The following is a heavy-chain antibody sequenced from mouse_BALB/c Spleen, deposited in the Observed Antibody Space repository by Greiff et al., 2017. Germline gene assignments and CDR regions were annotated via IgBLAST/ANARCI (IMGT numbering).Heavy chain of an antibody. Sequence: EVHLVESGGGLVKPGGSLKLSCAASGFTFSDYYMYWVRQTPEKRLEWVATISDGGSYTYYPDSVKGRFTISRDNAKNNLYLQMSSLKSEDTAMYYCARGTMVTPLDYWGQGTTLTGSS. V-gene: IGHV5-4*02. CDR1: GFTFSDYY. CDR3: ARGTMVTPLDY. CDR2: ISDGGSYT. D-gene: IGHD2-2*01. J-gene: IGHJ2*01.